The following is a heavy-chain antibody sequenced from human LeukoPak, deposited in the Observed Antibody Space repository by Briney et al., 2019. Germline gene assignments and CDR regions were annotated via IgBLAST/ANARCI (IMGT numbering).Heavy chain of an antibody. CDR3: ARTXVVXAATHRDGMDV. CDR1: GYTFTSYD. Sequence: ASVKVSCKASGYTFTSYDINWVRQATGQGLEWMGWMNPNSGNTGYAQKFQGRVTMTRNTSISTAYMELSSLRSEDTAVYYCARTXVVXAATHRDGMDVRGQGTTVTVSS. J-gene: IGHJ6*02. D-gene: IGHD2-2*01. CDR2: MNPNSGNT. V-gene: IGHV1-8*01.